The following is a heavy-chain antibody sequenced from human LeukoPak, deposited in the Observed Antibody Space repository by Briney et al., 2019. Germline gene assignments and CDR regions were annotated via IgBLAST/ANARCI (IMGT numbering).Heavy chain of an antibody. Sequence: SETLSLTCTVSGGSIISYYWSWIRQPPGKGLEWIGYIYYSGSTNYNPSLKSRVTISVDTSKNQFSLKLSSVTAADTAVYYCARCPSLKRPYYFDYWGQGTLVTVSS. CDR2: IYYSGST. J-gene: IGHJ4*02. CDR3: ARCPSLKRPYYFDY. V-gene: IGHV4-59*01. CDR1: GGSIISYY.